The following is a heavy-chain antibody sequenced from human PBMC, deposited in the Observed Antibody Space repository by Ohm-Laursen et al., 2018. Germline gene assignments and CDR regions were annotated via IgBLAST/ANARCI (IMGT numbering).Heavy chain of an antibody. CDR1: GFTFSNYA. D-gene: IGHD4-17*01. J-gene: IGHJ4*02. V-gene: IGHV3-23*01. CDR2: ISGSGGST. Sequence: SLRLSCSASGFTFSNYAMSWVRQAPGKGLEWVSAISGSGGSTYYADSVKGRFTISRDNSKNTLYLQMNSLGAEDTAVYYCAKRGRTTVTGIDYRGQGTLVTVSS. CDR3: AKRGRTTVTGIDY.